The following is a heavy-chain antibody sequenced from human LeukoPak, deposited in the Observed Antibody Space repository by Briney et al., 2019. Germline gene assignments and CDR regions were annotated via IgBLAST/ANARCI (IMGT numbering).Heavy chain of an antibody. CDR2: ISAYNGNT. CDR1: GYTFTSYG. Sequence: ASVKVSCKASGYTFTSYGISWGRQAPGQGLEWMGWISAYNGNTNYAQKLQGRVTMTTDTSTSTAYMELRSLRSDDTAVYYCARDSVSLTAAPFGMDVWGQGTTVTVSS. CDR3: ARDSVSLTAAPFGMDV. J-gene: IGHJ6*02. V-gene: IGHV1-18*01. D-gene: IGHD2-2*01.